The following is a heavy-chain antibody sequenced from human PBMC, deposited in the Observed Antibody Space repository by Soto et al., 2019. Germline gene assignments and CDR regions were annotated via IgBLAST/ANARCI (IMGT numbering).Heavy chain of an antibody. V-gene: IGHV5-10-1*01. Sequence: LGESLKISCKGSGYSFAGYWITWVRQKPGKGLEWMGRIDPSDSQTYYSPSFRGHVTISVTKSITTVFLQWSSLRASDTAMYYWARQIYDSDTGPISQYSFDPGGQGPQVPVSS. CDR3: ARQIYDSDTGPISQYSFDP. J-gene: IGHJ5*02. CDR2: IDPSDSQT. CDR1: GYSFAGYW. D-gene: IGHD3-22*01.